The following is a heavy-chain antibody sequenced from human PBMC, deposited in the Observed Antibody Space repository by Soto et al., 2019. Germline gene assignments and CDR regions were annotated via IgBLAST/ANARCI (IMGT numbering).Heavy chain of an antibody. D-gene: IGHD2-2*03. CDR1: GFTFSSYS. CDR3: ARVLDIVVVPAANYAFDI. J-gene: IGHJ3*02. Sequence: ESGGGLVKPGGSLRLSCAASGFTFSSYSMNWVRQAPGKGLEWVSSISSSSSYIYYADSVKGRFTISRDNAKNSLYLQMNSLRAEDTAVYYCARVLDIVVVPAANYAFDIWGQGTMVTVSS. CDR2: ISSSSSYI. V-gene: IGHV3-21*01.